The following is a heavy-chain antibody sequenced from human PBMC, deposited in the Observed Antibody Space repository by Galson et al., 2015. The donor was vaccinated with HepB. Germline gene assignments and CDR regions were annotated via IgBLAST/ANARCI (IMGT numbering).Heavy chain of an antibody. CDR3: ARAPGYYDSSGSYYYYGMDV. CDR1: GFTFSSYA. D-gene: IGHD3-22*01. V-gene: IGHV3-30-3*01. J-gene: IGHJ6*02. Sequence: SLRLSCAASGFTFSSYAMHWVRQAPGKGLEWVAVISYDGSNKYYADSVKGRFTISRDNSKNTLYLQMNSLRAEDTAVYYCARAPGYYDSSGSYYYYGMDVWGQGTTVTVSS. CDR2: ISYDGSNK.